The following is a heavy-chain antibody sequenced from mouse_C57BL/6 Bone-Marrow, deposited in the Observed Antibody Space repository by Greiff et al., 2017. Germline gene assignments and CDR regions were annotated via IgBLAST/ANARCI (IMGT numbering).Heavy chain of an antibody. Sequence: EVKLVESGGGLVKPGGSLKLSCAASGFTFSSYAMSWVRQTPEKRLEWVATISDGGSYTYYPDNVKGRFTISRDNAKNNLYLQMSHLKSEDTAMYYCARAPGQGCWFAYWGQGTLVTVSA. V-gene: IGHV5-4*03. D-gene: IGHD3-2*02. CDR1: GFTFSSYA. J-gene: IGHJ3*01. CDR2: ISDGGSYT. CDR3: ARAPGQGCWFAY.